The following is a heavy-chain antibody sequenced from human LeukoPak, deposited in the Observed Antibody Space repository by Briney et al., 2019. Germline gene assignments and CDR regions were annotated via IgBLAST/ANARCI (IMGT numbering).Heavy chain of an antibody. J-gene: IGHJ4*02. D-gene: IGHD1-26*01. CDR3: ARRSGSYQDYFDY. CDR2: IVPIFGTA. CDR1: GGTFSSYA. Sequence: SVKVSCKASGGTFSSYAISWVRQAPGQGLEWMGGIVPIFGTANYAQKFQGRVTITADESTSTAYMELSSLRSEDTAVYYCARRSGSYQDYFDYWGQGTLVTVSS. V-gene: IGHV1-69*13.